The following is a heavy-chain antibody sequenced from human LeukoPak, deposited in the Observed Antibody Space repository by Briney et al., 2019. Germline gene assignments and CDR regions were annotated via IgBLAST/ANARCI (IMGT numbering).Heavy chain of an antibody. D-gene: IGHD6-19*01. CDR3: ARVGGSISWYYFDY. CDR2: ISSSSSTI. V-gene: IGHV3-48*03. CDR1: GFTFSSYE. Sequence: GGSLRLSCAASGFTFSSYEMNWVRQAPGKGLEWVSYISSSSSTIYYADSVKGRFTISRDNAKNSLYLQMNRLRAEDTGVYYCARVGGSISWYYFDYWGQGTLVTVSS. J-gene: IGHJ4*02.